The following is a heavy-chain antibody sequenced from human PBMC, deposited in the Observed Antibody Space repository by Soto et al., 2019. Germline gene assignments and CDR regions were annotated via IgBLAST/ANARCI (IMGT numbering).Heavy chain of an antibody. CDR2: ISSSSSYI. CDR3: ARVASGYSYGDYYYYGMDV. V-gene: IGHV3-21*01. Sequence: GGSLRLSCAASGFAFSSYSMDWVRQAPGKGLEWVPSISSSSSYIYYADSVKGRFTISRDNAKNSLYLQMNSLRAEDTAVYYCARVASGYSYGDYYYYGMDVWGQGTTVTVSS. D-gene: IGHD5-18*01. CDR1: GFAFSSYS. J-gene: IGHJ6*02.